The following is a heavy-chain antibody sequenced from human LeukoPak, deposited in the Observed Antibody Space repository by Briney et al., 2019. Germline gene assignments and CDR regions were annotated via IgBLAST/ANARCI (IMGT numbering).Heavy chain of an antibody. V-gene: IGHV4-31*03. D-gene: IGHD3-10*01. J-gene: IGHJ4*02. CDR3: ATIGSGSYYTDYYFDY. CDR2: IYYRGST. Sequence: PSGTLSLTCTVSGGSISSGGYYWSWIRQHPGKGLEWIGYIYYRGSTYYNPSLKSRVTISVDTSKNQFSLKLSSVTAADTAVYYCATIGSGSYYTDYYFDYWGQGTLVTVSS. CDR1: GGSISSGGYY.